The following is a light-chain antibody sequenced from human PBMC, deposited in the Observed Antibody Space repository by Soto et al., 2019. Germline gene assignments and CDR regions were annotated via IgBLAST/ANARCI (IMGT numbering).Light chain of an antibody. J-gene: IGKJ1*01. CDR2: GAS. V-gene: IGKV3-15*01. CDR1: QSVNSN. CDR3: QQYNNWAPWT. Sequence: EIVLTQSPATLSVSPGERATLSCRASQSVNSNLAWYQQKPGQAPRLLIYGASTRATGIPARFSGSGSGTEFTLAISSLQSEDFEVYSCQQYNNWAPWTFGQGTKVDIK.